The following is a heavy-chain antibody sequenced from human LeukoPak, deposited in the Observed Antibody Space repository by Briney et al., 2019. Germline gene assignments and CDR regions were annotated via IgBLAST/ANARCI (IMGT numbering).Heavy chain of an antibody. CDR3: ARDHCSGGSCHGGH. CDR1: GDTFNDYT. D-gene: IGHD2-15*01. CDR2: IMPFLDVA. J-gene: IGHJ4*02. Sequence: GSSVKVSCNASGDTFNDYTFSWVRQAPGQGLEWMGRIMPFLDVANYAPKFQGRVTLTADKSTSTAYMELSDLKSEDTAVYYCARDHCSGGSCHGGHWGQGTLVTVSS. V-gene: IGHV1-69*04.